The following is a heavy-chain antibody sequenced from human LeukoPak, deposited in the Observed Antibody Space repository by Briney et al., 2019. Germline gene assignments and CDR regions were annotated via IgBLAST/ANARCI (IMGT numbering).Heavy chain of an antibody. D-gene: IGHD2-15*01. V-gene: IGHV3-11*01. J-gene: IGHJ6*04. CDR3: ARETRDIVVVVAAPLDV. Sequence: MSGGSLRLSCAASGFTFSDYYMSWIRQAPGKGLEWVSYISSSGSTIYYADSVKGRFPLSRENAKNSLYLQMNSLRAEDTAVYYCARETRDIVVVVAAPLDVWGKGTTVTVSS. CDR1: GFTFSDYY. CDR2: ISSSGSTI.